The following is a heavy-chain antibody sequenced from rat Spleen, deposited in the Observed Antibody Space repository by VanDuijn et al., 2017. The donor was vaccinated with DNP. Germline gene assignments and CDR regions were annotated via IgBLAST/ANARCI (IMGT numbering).Heavy chain of an antibody. CDR3: TSQHPWYFDY. CDR2: ISASGVST. J-gene: IGHJ2*01. Sequence: EVQLVETGGGLVQPGRSLKLSCAASGFTVSDYYMAWVRQAPKKGLEWVASISASGVSTYYRDSVKGRFTISRDNAKNTLYLQMDSLRSEDTATYYGTSQHPWYFDYWGQGVMVTVSS. V-gene: IGHV5-25*01. D-gene: IGHD3-2*01. CDR1: GFTVSDYY.